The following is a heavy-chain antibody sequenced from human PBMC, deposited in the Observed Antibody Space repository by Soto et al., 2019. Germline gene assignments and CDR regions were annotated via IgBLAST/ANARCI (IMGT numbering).Heavy chain of an antibody. D-gene: IGHD3-10*01. Sequence: SETLSLTCAVYGGSFSGYYWSWIRQPPGKGLEWIGEINHSGSTNYNPSLKSRVTISVDTSKNQFSLKLSSVTAADTAVYYCARTTMVRGVTNFDYWGQGTLVTVPS. CDR1: GGSFSGYY. CDR3: ARTTMVRGVTNFDY. V-gene: IGHV4-34*01. CDR2: INHSGST. J-gene: IGHJ4*02.